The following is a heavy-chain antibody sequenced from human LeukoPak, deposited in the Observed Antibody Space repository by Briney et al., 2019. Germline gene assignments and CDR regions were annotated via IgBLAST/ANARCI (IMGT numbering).Heavy chain of an antibody. CDR2: IIPIFGTA. CDR1: GGTFSSYA. CDR3: ARDIDYDSSGP. J-gene: IGHJ5*02. D-gene: IGHD3-22*01. Sequence: ASVKVSCKASGGTFSSYAISWVRQAPGQGLEWMGGIIPIFGTANYAQKFQGRVTITRDTSASTAYMELSSLRSEDTAVYYCARDIDYDSSGPWGQGTLVTVSS. V-gene: IGHV1-69*05.